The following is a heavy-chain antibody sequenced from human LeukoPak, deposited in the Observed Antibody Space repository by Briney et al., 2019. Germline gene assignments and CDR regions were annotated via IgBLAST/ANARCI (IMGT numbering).Heavy chain of an antibody. CDR1: GFTFSSYS. CDR3: ARGDDYYDSSGYLFDY. D-gene: IGHD3-22*01. CDR2: ISSSGSTI. J-gene: IGHJ4*02. Sequence: GGSLRLSCAASGFTFSSYSMNWVRQAPGKGLEWVSYISSSGSTIYYADSVKGRFTISRDNAKNSLYLQMNSLRAEDTAVYYCARGDDYYDSSGYLFDYWGQGTLVTVSS. V-gene: IGHV3-48*04.